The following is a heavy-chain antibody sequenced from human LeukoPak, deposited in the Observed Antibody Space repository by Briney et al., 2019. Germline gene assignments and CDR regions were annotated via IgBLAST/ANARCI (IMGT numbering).Heavy chain of an antibody. CDR3: ARDLITAMAEYYFDY. CDR2: ISSSSSYI. J-gene: IGHJ4*02. V-gene: IGHV3-21*01. Sequence: GGSLRLSCAASGFTFSSYSMNRVRQAPGKGLEWVSSISSSSSYIYYADSVKGRFTISRDNAKNSLYLQMNSLRAEDTAVYYCARDLITAMAEYYFDYWGQGTLVTVSS. D-gene: IGHD5-18*01. CDR1: GFTFSSYS.